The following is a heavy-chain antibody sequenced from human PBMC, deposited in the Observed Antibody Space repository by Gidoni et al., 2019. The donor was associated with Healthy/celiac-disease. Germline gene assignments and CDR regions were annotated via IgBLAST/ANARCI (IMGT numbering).Heavy chain of an antibody. V-gene: IGHV3-9*01. CDR1: GFTFDEYA. CDR3: AKDTFTDYYDSSGYSGFDY. J-gene: IGHJ4*02. CDR2: ISWNSGSI. D-gene: IGHD3-22*01. Sequence: EVQLVESGGGLVQPGRSLRLSCAASGFTFDEYAMHWVRQAPGKGLEWVSGISWNSGSIGYADSVKGRFTISRDNAKNSLYLQMNSLRAEDTALYYCAKDTFTDYYDSSGYSGFDYWGQGTLVTVSS.